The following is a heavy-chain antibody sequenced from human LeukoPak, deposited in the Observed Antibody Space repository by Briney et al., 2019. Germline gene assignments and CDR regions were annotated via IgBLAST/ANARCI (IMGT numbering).Heavy chain of an antibody. CDR3: ATPRYSSRAGLFVYDY. Sequence: GASVKVSCKASGYTFTSYDINWVRQTTGQGLEWMGWMNPNSGNTVYAQKFQGRVTMTRNTSISTAYMELSSLRPEDTAVYYCATPRYSSRAGLFVYDYWGQGTLVTVSS. CDR1: GYTFTSYD. D-gene: IGHD6-13*01. V-gene: IGHV1-8*02. CDR2: MNPNSGNT. J-gene: IGHJ4*02.